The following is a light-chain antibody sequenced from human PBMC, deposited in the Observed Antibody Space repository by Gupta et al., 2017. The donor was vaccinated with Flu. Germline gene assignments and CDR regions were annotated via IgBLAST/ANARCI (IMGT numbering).Light chain of an antibody. V-gene: IGKV6-21*01. CDR2: YAS. CDR1: QSIGSS. Sequence: EIVLTQSPDFQSVTPKEKVTITCRASQSIGSSLHRYQQKPDQSPKLLIKYASQSFSGVHSRFSGSGSGTDFTLTSKSREAEDAATYYCHQSSSFHFGQGTRLEIK. J-gene: IGKJ5*01. CDR3: HQSSSFH.